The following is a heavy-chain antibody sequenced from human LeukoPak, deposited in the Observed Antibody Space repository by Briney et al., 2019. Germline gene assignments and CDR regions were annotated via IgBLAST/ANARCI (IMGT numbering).Heavy chain of an antibody. CDR1: GFTFSSYA. CDR3: ARGYDFWSVYSRSYCYMDV. CDR2: ISNSGNYI. D-gene: IGHD3-3*01. J-gene: IGHJ6*03. V-gene: IGHV3-21*01. Sequence: GGSLRLSCAASGFTFSSYAMSWVRQAPGKGLEWLSSISNSGNYIYYADSVKGRFTISRDNAKNSLYLQMNSLRAEDTALYYCARGYDFWSVYSRSYCYMDVWGKGTTVTVSS.